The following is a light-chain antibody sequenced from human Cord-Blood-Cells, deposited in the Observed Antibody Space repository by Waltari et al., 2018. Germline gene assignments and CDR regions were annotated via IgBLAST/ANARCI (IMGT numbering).Light chain of an antibody. J-gene: IGLJ3*02. CDR3: CSYAGSYTLV. V-gene: IGLV2-11*01. CDR1: SSDVGGYNY. Sequence: QSALTQPRPVSGSPGQSVTISCTGTSSDVGGYNYVSWYQQHPGTAPKLMIYDVSKRPSGLPDRVSGSKSGNTAALTISGLQAEDEADYYCCSYAGSYTLVFGGGTKLTVL. CDR2: DVS.